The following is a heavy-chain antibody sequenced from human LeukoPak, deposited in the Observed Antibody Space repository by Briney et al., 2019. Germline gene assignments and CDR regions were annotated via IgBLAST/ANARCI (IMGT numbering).Heavy chain of an antibody. CDR2: IYYSGST. CDR3: ASYRRGSSAVHWYFDL. J-gene: IGHJ2*01. V-gene: IGHV4-59*01. D-gene: IGHD6-6*01. Sequence: SETLSLTCTVSGGSISSYYWSWIRQPPGKGLEWIGYIYYSGSTNYNPSLKSRVTISVDTSKNQFSLKLSSVTAADTAVYYCASYRRGSSAVHWYFDLWGRDTLVTVSS. CDR1: GGSISSYY.